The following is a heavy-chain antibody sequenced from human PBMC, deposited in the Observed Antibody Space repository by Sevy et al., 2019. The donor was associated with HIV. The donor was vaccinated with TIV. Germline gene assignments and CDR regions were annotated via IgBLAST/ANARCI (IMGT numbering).Heavy chain of an antibody. Sequence: SETLSLTCSVSGGSISSGDYYWSWIRQPPGKGLEWIGCIYYSGSTYYNPSLKSRLTISVDTSKNQFSLKLSSVTAADTAEYYCARDHRYTYGLLYYYYGMDLWGQGTTVTVSS. V-gene: IGHV4-30-4*01. CDR3: ARDHRYTYGLLYYYYGMDL. J-gene: IGHJ6*02. D-gene: IGHD5-18*01. CDR1: GGSISSGDYY. CDR2: IYYSGST.